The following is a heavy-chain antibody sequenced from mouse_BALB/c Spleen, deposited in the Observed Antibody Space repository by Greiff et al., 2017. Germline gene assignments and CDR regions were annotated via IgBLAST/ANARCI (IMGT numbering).Heavy chain of an antibody. J-gene: IGHJ2*01. Sequence: DVKLVESGGGLVKPGGSLKLSCAASGFTFSSYAMSWVRQTPEKRLEWVASISSGGSTYYPDSVKGRFTISRDNARNILYLQMSSLRSEDTAMYYCARGYGSSYYFDYWGQGTTLTVSS. V-gene: IGHV5-6-5*01. CDR1: GFTFSSYA. CDR2: ISSGGST. CDR3: ARGYGSSYYFDY. D-gene: IGHD1-1*01.